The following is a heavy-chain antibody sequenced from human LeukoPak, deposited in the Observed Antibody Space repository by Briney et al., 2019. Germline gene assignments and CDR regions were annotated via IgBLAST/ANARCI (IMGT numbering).Heavy chain of an antibody. D-gene: IGHD3-10*01. Sequence: GGSLRLSCAASGFRFDDYGMNWVRQVPGKGLEWISGINWNGGSTGYGDSVKGRFTISRDNAENSLYLQMNSLGAEDTALYYCARAVDNYYGSGSYAYWGQGALVTVSS. CDR3: ARAVDNYYGSGSYAY. CDR1: GFRFDDYG. V-gene: IGHV3-20*04. J-gene: IGHJ4*02. CDR2: INWNGGST.